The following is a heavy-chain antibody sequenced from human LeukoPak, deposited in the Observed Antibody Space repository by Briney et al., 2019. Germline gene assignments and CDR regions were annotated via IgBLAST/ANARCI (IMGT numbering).Heavy chain of an antibody. CDR1: GGTFSSYA. D-gene: IGHD3-10*01. J-gene: IGHJ4*02. V-gene: IGHV1-69*01. CDR2: IIPIFGTA. Sequence: SVKVSCKASGGTFSSYAISWVRQAPGQGLEWMGGIIPIFGTANYAQKFQGRVTITADESTSTAYMELSSLRSEDTAVYYCARDGSPYGSGSRPFDYWGQGTLVTVSS. CDR3: ARDGSPYGSGSRPFDY.